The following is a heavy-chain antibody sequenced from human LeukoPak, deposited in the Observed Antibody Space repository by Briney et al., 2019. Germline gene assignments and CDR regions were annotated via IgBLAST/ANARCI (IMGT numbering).Heavy chain of an antibody. V-gene: IGHV4-59*01. CDR2: IYSIGST. Sequence: SETLSLTCTVSGGSINSYYWSWIRQPPGKGLEWIGYIYSIGSTNYNPSLKSRVTISVDTSKNQFSLKLSSVTAADTAVYYCARETYCAADCYSGFDFWGQGTLVTVSS. D-gene: IGHD2-21*02. J-gene: IGHJ4*02. CDR3: ARETYCAADCYSGFDF. CDR1: GGSINSYY.